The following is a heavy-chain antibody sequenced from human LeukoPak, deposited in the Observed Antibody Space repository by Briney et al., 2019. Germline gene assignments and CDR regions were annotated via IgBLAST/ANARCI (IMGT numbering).Heavy chain of an antibody. Sequence: GESLRLSCAVSGFTFSSSAMSWVRQAPGKGLEWVSAISGNGGRTSYADSVKGRFTISRDNSKNTLYLQMNSLRAEDTAVYYCAKSPPRYSSGWYEKFEKVSYYFDYWGQGTLVTVSS. CDR1: GFTFSSSA. CDR3: AKSPPRYSSGWYEKFEKVSYYFDY. CDR2: ISGNGGRT. V-gene: IGHV3-23*01. J-gene: IGHJ4*02. D-gene: IGHD6-19*01.